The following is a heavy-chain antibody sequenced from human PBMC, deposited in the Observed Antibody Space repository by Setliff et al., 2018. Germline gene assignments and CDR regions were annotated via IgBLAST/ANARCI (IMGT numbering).Heavy chain of an antibody. V-gene: IGHV3-7*01. D-gene: IGHD2-2*01. J-gene: IGHJ4*02. CDR2: ITHDGSKT. Sequence: ETLSLTCAVYGGSFSSYYWIWIRQAPGKGLEWVASITHDGSKTYILDSVKGRFTISRDNTKNSLYLQMNSLRGEDTAVYYCARASAPEMYYFDYWGQGTLVTVSS. CDR3: ARASAPEMYYFDY. CDR1: GGSFSSYY.